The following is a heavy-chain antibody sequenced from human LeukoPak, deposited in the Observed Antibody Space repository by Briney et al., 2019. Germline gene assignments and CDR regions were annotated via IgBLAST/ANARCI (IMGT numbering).Heavy chain of an antibody. V-gene: IGHV3-74*01. Sequence: GGSLRLSCAASGFTFSSYWMHWVRQAPGKGLVWVSRINSDGSITNYADSVKGRFTISRDNAKNTLYLQMNSLRAEDTAVYYCSRTPFGVVNYWGQGTLVTVPS. D-gene: IGHD3-3*01. CDR3: SRTPFGVVNY. CDR1: GFTFSSYW. J-gene: IGHJ4*02. CDR2: INSDGSIT.